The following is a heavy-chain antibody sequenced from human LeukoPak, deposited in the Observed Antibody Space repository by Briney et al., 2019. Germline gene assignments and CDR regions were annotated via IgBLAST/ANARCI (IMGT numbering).Heavy chain of an antibody. Sequence: SETLSLTCTVSGGSISSYYGSWIRQPPGKGLEWIGYIYYSGSTNYNPSLKSRVTISVDTSKNQFSLKLSSVTAADTAVYYCARDKGYCSGGSCYMGGLDYWGQGTLVTVSS. CDR1: GGSISSYY. V-gene: IGHV4-59*01. J-gene: IGHJ4*02. CDR2: IYYSGST. CDR3: ARDKGYCSGGSCYMGGLDY. D-gene: IGHD2-15*01.